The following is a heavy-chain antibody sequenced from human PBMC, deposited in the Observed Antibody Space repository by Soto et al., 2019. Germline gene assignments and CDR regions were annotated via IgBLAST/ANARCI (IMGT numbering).Heavy chain of an antibody. D-gene: IGHD6-13*01. CDR2: ISGSGGST. J-gene: IGHJ6*02. CDR1: GFNFISYA. V-gene: IGHV3-23*01. CDR3: AKGYSSSWYDSFYYYYYGMDV. Sequence: PGGSMRLSCAASGFNFISYAMSWVRQAPGKGLEWVSAISGSGGSTYYADSVKGRFTISRDNSKNTLYLQMNSLRAEDTAVYYCAKGYSSSWYDSFYYYYYGMDVWGQGTTVTVSS.